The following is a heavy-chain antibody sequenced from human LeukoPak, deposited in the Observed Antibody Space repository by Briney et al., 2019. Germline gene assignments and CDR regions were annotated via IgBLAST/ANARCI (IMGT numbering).Heavy chain of an antibody. D-gene: IGHD2-15*01. J-gene: IGHJ4*02. CDR2: ISSSSSYI. Sequence: GGSLRLSCAASGFTFSSYSMNWVGQAPGKGREWGSSISSSSSYIYYADSVKGRFTISRDNAKNSLYLQVNSLRAEDTAVYYCARRNGEYRCSGGSCPFDYWGQGTLVTVSA. V-gene: IGHV3-21*01. CDR1: GFTFSSYS. CDR3: ARRNGEYRCSGGSCPFDY.